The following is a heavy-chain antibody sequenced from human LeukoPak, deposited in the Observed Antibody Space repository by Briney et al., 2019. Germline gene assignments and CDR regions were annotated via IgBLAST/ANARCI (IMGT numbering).Heavy chain of an antibody. Sequence: PSETLSLTCTVSGGSISSYYWSWIRQPAGKGLEWIGRMYTSGETNYNPTLKSRVTISLDTSKNQFSPRLSSVTAADTAVYYCAAGSQSAALIKWGQGTLVTVSS. CDR2: MYTSGET. J-gene: IGHJ4*02. CDR1: GGSISSYY. D-gene: IGHD6-6*01. CDR3: AAGSQSAALIK. V-gene: IGHV4-4*07.